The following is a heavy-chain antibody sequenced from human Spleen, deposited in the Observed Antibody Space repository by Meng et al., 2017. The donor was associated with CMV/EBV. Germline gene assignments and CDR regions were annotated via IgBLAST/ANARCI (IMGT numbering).Heavy chain of an antibody. J-gene: IGHJ3*02. Sequence: SETLSLTCTVSGGSIGGSISRLTYYWGWIRQPPGKGLEWIGSIYYSGSTFYNPSLKSRVTMSIDTSKNQFSLKLTSVTAADTAVYYCARDRINGTTRHGFDIWGQGTVVTVSS. CDR3: ARDRINGTTRHGFDI. D-gene: IGHD1-14*01. CDR1: GGSIGGSISRLTYY. V-gene: IGHV4-39*07. CDR2: IYYSGST.